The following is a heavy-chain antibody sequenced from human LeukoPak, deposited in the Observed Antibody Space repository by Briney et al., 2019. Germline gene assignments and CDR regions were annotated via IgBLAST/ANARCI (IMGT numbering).Heavy chain of an antibody. CDR2: IYYSGST. CDR3: ARGRYDILTGRDMDFDY. CDR1: GGSISSYY. D-gene: IGHD3-9*01. Sequence: SETLSLTCTVSGGSISSYYWSWIRQPPGKRLEWIGYIYYSGSTNYNPSLKSRVTISVDTSKNQFSLKLSSVTAADTAVYYCARGRYDILTGRDMDFDYWGQGTLVTVSS. J-gene: IGHJ4*02. V-gene: IGHV4-59*01.